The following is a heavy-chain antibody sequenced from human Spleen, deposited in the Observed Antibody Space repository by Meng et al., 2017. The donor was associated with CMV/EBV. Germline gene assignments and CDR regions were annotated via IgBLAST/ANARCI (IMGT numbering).Heavy chain of an antibody. J-gene: IGHJ5*02. V-gene: IGHV1-18*01. CDR1: YTFTSYG. CDR3: ARDLPFLNYQRQPLFDP. CDR2: ISAYNGNT. D-gene: IGHD2-2*01. Sequence: YTFTSYGISWVRQAPGQGLEWMGWISAYNGNTNYAQKLQGRVTMTTDTSTSTAYMELSSLRSEDTAVYYCARDLPFLNYQRQPLFDPWGQGTLVTVSS.